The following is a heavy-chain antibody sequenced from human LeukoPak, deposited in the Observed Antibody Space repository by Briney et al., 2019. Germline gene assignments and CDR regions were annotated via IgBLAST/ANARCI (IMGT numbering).Heavy chain of an antibody. CDR1: GGSISSGSYY. CDR3: ARVAVAGGGVDY. D-gene: IGHD6-19*01. J-gene: IGHJ4*02. Sequence: KASETLSLTCTVSGGSISSGSYYWSWIRQPAGKGLEWIGRIYTSGSTNYNPSLESRVTISVDTSKNQFSLKLSSVTAADTAVYYCARVAVAGGGVDYWGQGTLVTVSS. V-gene: IGHV4-61*02. CDR2: IYTSGST.